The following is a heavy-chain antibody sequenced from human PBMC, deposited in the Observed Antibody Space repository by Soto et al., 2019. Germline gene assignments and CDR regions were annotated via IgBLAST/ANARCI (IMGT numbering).Heavy chain of an antibody. CDR2: ISSSSSYI. CDR1: GFTFSSYS. V-gene: IGHV3-21*01. J-gene: IGHJ3*02. Sequence: EVQLVESGGGLVKPGGSLRLSCAASGFTFSSYSMNWVRQAPGKGLEWVSSISSSSSYIYYADSVKGRFTISRDNAKNSLYLQMNSLRAEDTAVYYCTSSEMREGLQLWFHTRAVDAFDIWGQGTMVTVSP. CDR3: TSSEMREGLQLWFHTRAVDAFDI. D-gene: IGHD5-18*01.